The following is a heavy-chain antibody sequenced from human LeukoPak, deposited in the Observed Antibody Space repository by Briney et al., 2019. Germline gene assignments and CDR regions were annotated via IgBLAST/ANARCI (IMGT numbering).Heavy chain of an antibody. Sequence: GGSLRLSCAASGFTFSSYAMSWVRQAPGKGLEYVSAISSNGGSTYYADSVKGRFTISRDNSKNTLYLQMSSLRAEDTAVYYCVHLATGTTGTTGKDGFDPWGQGTLVTVSS. D-gene: IGHD1-1*01. CDR3: VHLATGTTGTTGKDGFDP. V-gene: IGHV3-64D*06. CDR1: GFTFSSYA. J-gene: IGHJ5*02. CDR2: ISSNGGST.